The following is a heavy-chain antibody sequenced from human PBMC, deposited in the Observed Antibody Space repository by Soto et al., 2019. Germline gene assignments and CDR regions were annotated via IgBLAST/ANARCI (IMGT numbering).Heavy chain of an antibody. V-gene: IGHV3-33*01. J-gene: IGHJ4*02. CDR2: IWYNGTNK. CDR1: GFPFWTYG. CDR3: ARASSAASGNPFEH. D-gene: IGHD6-13*01. Sequence: QEQLVESGGGVVQPGRSLRLSCAASGFPFWTYGMHWVRQAPGKGLEWVAVIWYNGTNKYYADSLKGRFTISRDNSRNTLYLQMNSLRVEDTAIYDCARASSAASGNPFEHWGQGTLVTVSS.